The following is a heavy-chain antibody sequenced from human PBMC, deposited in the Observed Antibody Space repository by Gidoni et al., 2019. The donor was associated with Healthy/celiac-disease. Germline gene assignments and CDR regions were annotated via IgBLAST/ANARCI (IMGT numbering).Heavy chain of an antibody. D-gene: IGHD2-2*01. V-gene: IGHV3-23*04. CDR1: GFTFSSYA. Sequence: EVQLVESGGGLVQPGGSLRLSCAASGFTFSSYAMSWVRPAPGKGLEWVSAISGSGGSTYYADSLKGRFTISRDNSKNTLYLQMNSLRAEDTAVYYCAKDYCSSTSCYLLYYYGMDVWGQGTTVTVSS. J-gene: IGHJ6*02. CDR3: AKDYCSSTSCYLLYYYGMDV. CDR2: ISGSGGST.